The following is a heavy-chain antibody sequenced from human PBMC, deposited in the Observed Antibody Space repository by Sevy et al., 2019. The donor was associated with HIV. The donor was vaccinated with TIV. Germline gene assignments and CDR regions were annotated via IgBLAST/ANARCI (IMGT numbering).Heavy chain of an antibody. Sequence: SETLSLTCAVSGVSVSNDTYYWSWIRQPPGKGLEWIGYVYHTGSTNYSPSFKSRVTISVDTSKNQFSLRLFSVAAADTAVYYCAREPYFFDKSGYYWDYWGQGALVTVSS. V-gene: IGHV4-61*01. CDR3: AREPYFFDKSGYYWDY. CDR2: VYHTGST. J-gene: IGHJ4*02. D-gene: IGHD3-22*01. CDR1: GVSVSNDTYY.